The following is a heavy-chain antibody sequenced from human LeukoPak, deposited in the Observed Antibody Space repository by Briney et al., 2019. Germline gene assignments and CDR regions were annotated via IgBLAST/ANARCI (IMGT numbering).Heavy chain of an antibody. Sequence: PSETLSLTCTVSGGSISSSSYYWGWIRQPPGKGLERIGSIYYSGSTYYNPSLKSRVTISVDTSKNQFSLKLSSVTAADTAVYYCARLTVRFLEWFYFDYWGQGTLVTVSS. D-gene: IGHD3-3*01. CDR1: GGSISSSSYY. CDR3: ARLTVRFLEWFYFDY. V-gene: IGHV4-39*01. CDR2: IYYSGST. J-gene: IGHJ4*02.